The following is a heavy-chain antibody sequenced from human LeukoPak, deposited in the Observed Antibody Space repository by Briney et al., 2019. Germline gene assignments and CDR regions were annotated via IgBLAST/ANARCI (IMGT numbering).Heavy chain of an antibody. J-gene: IGHJ4*02. CDR2: ISSSSSYI. Sequence: GSLRLSCAASGFTFRSYSINWVRQAPGKGLEWVSSISSSSSYIYYADSVKGRFTISRDNAKNSLYLQMNSLRAEDTAVYYCAREGGLYSGYDWGQGTLVTVSS. V-gene: IGHV3-21*01. CDR3: AREGGLYSGYD. CDR1: GFTFRSYS. D-gene: IGHD5-12*01.